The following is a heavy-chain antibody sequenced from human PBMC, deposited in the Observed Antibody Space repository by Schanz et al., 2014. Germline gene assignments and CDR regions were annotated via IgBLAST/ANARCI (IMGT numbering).Heavy chain of an antibody. J-gene: IGHJ1*01. CDR3: ARMAWIQSGYFQH. Sequence: VQLVESGGGLVQPGRSRRLSCEASGFTFSSYGMHWVRQAPGKGLEWVSTISGRGGTTNYADSVKGRFSISRDNSKNTLYLLMNNLRAEDAAVYYGARMAWIQSGYFQHWGQGTLVTVSS. V-gene: IGHV3-23*04. CDR2: ISGRGGTT. D-gene: IGHD5-18*01. CDR1: GFTFSSYG.